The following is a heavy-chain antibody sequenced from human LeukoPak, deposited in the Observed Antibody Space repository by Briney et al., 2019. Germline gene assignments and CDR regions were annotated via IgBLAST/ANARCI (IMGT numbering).Heavy chain of an antibody. Sequence: SVKVSCKASGGTFISYAISWVRQAPGQGLEWMGRIIPIFGTANYAQKFQGRVTITTDESTSTAYMELSSLRSEDTAVYYCARDARIPYYFDYWGQGTLVTVSS. CDR2: IIPIFGTA. V-gene: IGHV1-69*05. J-gene: IGHJ4*02. D-gene: IGHD2-15*01. CDR3: ARDARIPYYFDY. CDR1: GGTFISYA.